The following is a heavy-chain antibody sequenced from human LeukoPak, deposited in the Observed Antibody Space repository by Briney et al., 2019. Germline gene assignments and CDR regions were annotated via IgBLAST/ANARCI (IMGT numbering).Heavy chain of an antibody. CDR2: ISVYSGST. D-gene: IGHD6-25*01. J-gene: IGHJ6*03. V-gene: IGHV1-18*01. Sequence: ASVKVSCKASGYTFTGNGISWVRHDPGQGLEWMGWISVYSGSTNYAQKVQARVTMTTKTSTSTAYMELRILRSDDTAVYYCARERYSSGPRYMDVWGKGTTVTVSS. CDR3: ARERYSSGPRYMDV. CDR1: GYTFTGNG.